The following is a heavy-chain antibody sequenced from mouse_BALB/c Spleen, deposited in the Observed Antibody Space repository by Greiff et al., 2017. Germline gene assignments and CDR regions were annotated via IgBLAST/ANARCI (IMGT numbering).Heavy chain of an antibody. J-gene: IGHJ3*01. D-gene: IGHD2-3*01. Sequence: QVQLQQPGAELVMPGASVKMSCKASGYTFTDYWMHWVKQRPGQGLEWIGAIDTSDSYTSYNQKFKGKATLTVDESSSTAYMQLSSLTSEDSAVYYCARRSLDGYYEFAYWGQGTLGTVSA. CDR2: IDTSDSYT. V-gene: IGHV1-69*01. CDR1: GYTFTDYW. CDR3: ARRSLDGYYEFAY.